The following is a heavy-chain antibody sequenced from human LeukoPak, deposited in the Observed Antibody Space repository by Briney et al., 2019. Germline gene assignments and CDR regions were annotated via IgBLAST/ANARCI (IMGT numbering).Heavy chain of an antibody. J-gene: IGHJ4*02. V-gene: IGHV3-48*03. D-gene: IGHD6-19*01. CDR3: ARADSSDRAFDY. Sequence: GGSLRLSCAASGFTFSSYEMNWVRQAPGKGLEWVSYISSSGTTIYYADSVKGRFTISRDNAKNSLYLQMNSLRTDDMALYYCARADSSDRAFDYWGQRTLVTVSS. CDR2: ISSSGTTI. CDR1: GFTFSSYE.